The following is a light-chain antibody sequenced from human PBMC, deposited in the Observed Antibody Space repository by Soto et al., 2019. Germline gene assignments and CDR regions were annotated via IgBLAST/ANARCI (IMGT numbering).Light chain of an antibody. CDR2: GAS. J-gene: IGKJ1*01. CDR1: QNVSSSY. V-gene: IGKV3-20*01. Sequence: EIVLTQSPGTLSLSPVERATLSCRASQNVSSSYLAWYQQKPGQAPRLLIYGASSRATGIPDRFSGSGSGTDFTLTISRLEPEDFAVYYCQQYGSSPRTFGQGTKVDIK. CDR3: QQYGSSPRT.